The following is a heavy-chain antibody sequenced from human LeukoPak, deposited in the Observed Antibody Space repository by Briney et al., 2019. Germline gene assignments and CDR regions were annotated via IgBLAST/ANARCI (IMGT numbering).Heavy chain of an antibody. CDR1: GFTFSSYA. Sequence: GGSLRLSCAASGFTFSSYAMSWVRQAPGEGLEWVSAISGSGGSTYYADSVKGRFTISRDNSKNTLYLQMNSLRAEDTAVYYCAKHRYYDSSGYFDYWGQGTLVTVSS. V-gene: IGHV3-23*01. CDR3: AKHRYYDSSGYFDY. CDR2: ISGSGGST. D-gene: IGHD3-22*01. J-gene: IGHJ4*02.